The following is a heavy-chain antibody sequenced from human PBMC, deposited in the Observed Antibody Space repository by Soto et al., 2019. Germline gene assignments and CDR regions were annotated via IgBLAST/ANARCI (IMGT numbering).Heavy chain of an antibody. D-gene: IGHD3-16*01. V-gene: IGHV3-11*01. CDR3: ARARDYVWGSSRMDV. J-gene: IGHJ6*02. CDR1: GFTFSDYY. Sequence: PGGSLRLSCAASGFTFSDYYMSWIRQAPGKGLEWVSYISSSGSTIYYADSVKGRFTISRDNAKNSLYLQMNSLRAEDTAVYYCARARDYVWGSSRMDVWGQGTTVTVSS. CDR2: ISSSGSTI.